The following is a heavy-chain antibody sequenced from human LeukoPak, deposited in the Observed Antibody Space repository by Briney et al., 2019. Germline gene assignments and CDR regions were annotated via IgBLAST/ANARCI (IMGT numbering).Heavy chain of an antibody. V-gene: IGHV3-21*04. CDR2: IGTSSSYI. Sequence: GGSLRLSCAASGFTFSTYSMNWVRQAPGKGLEWVSSIGTSSSYIYYADSVKGRFTISRDNAKNSLYLQMNSLRAEDTAVYYCAKDLGLDFWGQGTLVTVSS. CDR1: GFTFSTYS. J-gene: IGHJ4*02. D-gene: IGHD3-16*01. CDR3: AKDLGLDF.